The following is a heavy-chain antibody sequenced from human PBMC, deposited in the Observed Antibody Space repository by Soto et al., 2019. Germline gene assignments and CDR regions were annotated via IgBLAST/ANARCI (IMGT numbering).Heavy chain of an antibody. CDR2: IYYSGST. Sequence: QLQLQESGPGLVKPSETLSLTCTVSGGSISSSSYYWGWIRQPPGKGPEWIGSIYYSGSTYYNPSLKSRVTISVDTSKNQFSLKLSSVTAADTAVYYCARQPAAIPFDYWGQGTLVTVSS. D-gene: IGHD2-2*01. CDR1: GGSISSSSYY. CDR3: ARQPAAIPFDY. V-gene: IGHV4-39*01. J-gene: IGHJ4*02.